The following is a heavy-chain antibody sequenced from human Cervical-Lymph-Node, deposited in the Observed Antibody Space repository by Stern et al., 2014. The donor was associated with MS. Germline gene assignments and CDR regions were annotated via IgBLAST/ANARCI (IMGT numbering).Heavy chain of an antibody. CDR3: ARGGGSSTWYYYYGLDV. J-gene: IGHJ6*02. CDR1: DYTFSTYG. D-gene: IGHD6-13*01. CDR2: ISGYNGKT. Sequence: QVQLVQSGAEVKKPGASVKVSCKASDYTFSTYGISWVRQAPGQGLEWMGWISGYNGKTNYAQKLQGRVTMTTDTSTSTAYMELRSLRSDDTAVYYCARGGGSSTWYYYYGLDVWGQGTTVTVSS. V-gene: IGHV1-18*01.